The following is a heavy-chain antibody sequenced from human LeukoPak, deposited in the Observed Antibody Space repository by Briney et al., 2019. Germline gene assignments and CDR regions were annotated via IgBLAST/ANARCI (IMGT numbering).Heavy chain of an antibody. CDR1: GYTFTGYY. D-gene: IGHD6-13*01. J-gene: IGHJ4*02. V-gene: IGHV1-2*02. Sequence: ASVKVSCKASGYTFTGYYMHWVRQAPGQGLEWMGWINPNSGGTNYAQKFQGRVTMTRDTSISTAYMELSSLRSDDTAFYYCARSSSWPTDIDPNLEYWGQGTLVTVSS. CDR3: ARSSSWPTDIDPNLEY. CDR2: INPNSGGT.